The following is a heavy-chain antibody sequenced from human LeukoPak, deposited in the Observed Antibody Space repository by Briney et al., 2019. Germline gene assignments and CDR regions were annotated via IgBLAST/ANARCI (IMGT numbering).Heavy chain of an antibody. D-gene: IGHD1-1*01. CDR1: GYTFTSYG. J-gene: IGHJ4*02. CDR2: INPNSGGT. Sequence: ASVKVSCKASGYTFTSYGISWVRQAPGQGLEWMGWINPNSGGTNYAQKFQGRVTMTRDTSISTAYMELSRLRSDDTAVYYCAREGGWNAYYFDYWGQGTLVTVSS. V-gene: IGHV1-2*02. CDR3: AREGGWNAYYFDY.